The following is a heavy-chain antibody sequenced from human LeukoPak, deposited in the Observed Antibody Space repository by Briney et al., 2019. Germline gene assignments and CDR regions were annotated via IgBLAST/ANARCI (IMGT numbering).Heavy chain of an antibody. CDR1: GFTFSSYA. Sequence: GGSLRLSCAASGFTFSSYAMSWVRQAPGKGLEWVSAISCSGGSTYYADSVKGRFTISRDNSKNTLYLQMNSLRAEDTAVYYCARPGLRYFDWLFQNWFDPWGQGTLVTVSS. CDR3: ARPGLRYFDWLFQNWFDP. J-gene: IGHJ5*02. V-gene: IGHV3-23*01. D-gene: IGHD3-9*01. CDR2: ISCSGGST.